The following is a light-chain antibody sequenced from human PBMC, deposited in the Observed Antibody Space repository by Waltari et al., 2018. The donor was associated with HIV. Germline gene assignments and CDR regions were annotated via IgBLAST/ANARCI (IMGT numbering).Light chain of an antibody. CDR3: QQYGGSPPRT. V-gene: IGKV3-20*01. Sequence: SVWRQCAGALAVSPGESATLSCRASPSGSRSQLALYKQKPDQSPRRIIYGASRRATGLPDRFSGSGFGTDFTLTISRLEPEDFAVYYCQQYGGSPPRTFGQGTQRELK. J-gene: IGKJ2*01. CDR2: GAS. CDR1: PSGSRSQ.